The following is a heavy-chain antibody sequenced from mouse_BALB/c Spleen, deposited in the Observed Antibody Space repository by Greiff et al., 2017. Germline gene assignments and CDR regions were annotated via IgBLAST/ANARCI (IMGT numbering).Heavy chain of an antibody. V-gene: IGHV5-4*02. CDR3: ARGRITTVRGTGHYFDY. Sequence: EVMLVESGGGLVKPGGSLTLSCAASGFTFSDYYMYWVRQTPEKRLEWVATISDGGSYTYYPDSVKGRFTISRDNARNILYLQMSSLRSEDTAMYYCARGRITTVRGTGHYFDYWGQGTTLTVSS. CDR2: ISDGGSYT. J-gene: IGHJ2*01. D-gene: IGHD1-1*01. CDR1: GFTFSDYY.